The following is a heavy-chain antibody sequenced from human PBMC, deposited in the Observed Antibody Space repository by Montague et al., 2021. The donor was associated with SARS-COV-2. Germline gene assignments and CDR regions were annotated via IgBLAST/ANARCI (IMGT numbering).Heavy chain of an antibody. J-gene: IGHJ5*02. D-gene: IGHD3-10*01. V-gene: IGHV4-59*11. CDR2: IYHSGGI. CDR3: ARAVSVRRAVNWFDP. CDR1: GGSMSDHY. Sequence: SETLSLTCTVSGGSMSDHYWAWIRQPPGKGLEWLAYIYHSGGINSNASLKSRVSMSVDTSKNQFSLKLTSVTAADTAVYYCARAVSVRRAVNWFDPWGQG.